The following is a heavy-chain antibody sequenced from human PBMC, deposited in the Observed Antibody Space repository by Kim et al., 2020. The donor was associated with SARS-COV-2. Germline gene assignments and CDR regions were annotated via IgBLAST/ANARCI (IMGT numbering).Heavy chain of an antibody. CDR3: ARGLPYTSGWAHFDY. Sequence: SETLSLTCTVSGGSISSSSYYWVWIRQSPGKGLEWIGSISYSGTKYYNASLKSRASTSLDTSKNQFSLRLSSITAADTAVYYCARGLPYTSGWAHFDYWG. J-gene: IGHJ4*01. CDR2: ISYSGTK. V-gene: IGHV4-39*07. CDR1: GGSISSSSYY. D-gene: IGHD6-19*01.